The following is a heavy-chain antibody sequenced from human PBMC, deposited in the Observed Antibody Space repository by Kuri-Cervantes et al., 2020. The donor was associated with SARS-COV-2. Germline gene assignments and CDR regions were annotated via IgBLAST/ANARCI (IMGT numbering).Heavy chain of an antibody. D-gene: IGHD6-13*01. CDR2: IYGGGST. CDR3: AIAAAEFFDY. V-gene: IGHV3-53*01. Sequence: GGSLRLSCAASGFTVSSNYMSWVRQAPGKGLEWVSVIYGGGSTYYADSVKGRFTISRDNSKNTLYLQMNSLRAEDTAVYYCAIAAAEFFDYWGQGTLVTVSP. CDR1: GFTVSSNY. J-gene: IGHJ4*02.